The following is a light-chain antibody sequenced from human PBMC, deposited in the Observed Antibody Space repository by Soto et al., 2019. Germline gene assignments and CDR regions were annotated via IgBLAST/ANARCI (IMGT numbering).Light chain of an antibody. Sequence: QSALTQPASVSGSPGQSITISCTGTSSDVGGYNYVSWYQQHPGKAPKLMIYEVTNRPSGVSYRFSGFKSGNTASLIISGLQAEDEADYYCSSFTSVNSVVFGGGTKVTVL. V-gene: IGLV2-14*01. CDR2: EVT. J-gene: IGLJ3*02. CDR3: SSFTSVNSVV. CDR1: SSDVGGYNY.